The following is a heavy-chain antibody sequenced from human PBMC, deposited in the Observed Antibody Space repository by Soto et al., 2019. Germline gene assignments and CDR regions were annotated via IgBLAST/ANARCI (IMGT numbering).Heavy chain of an antibody. D-gene: IGHD2-2*01. CDR2: IIPILGIA. J-gene: IGHJ4*02. CDR1: GGSFSSYT. CDR3: ARDGPEPEHYFDY. V-gene: IGHV1-69*08. Sequence: QVQLVQSGAEVKKPGSSVKVSCKASGGSFSSYTISWVRQVPGQGLEWMGRIIPILGIANYAQKFQGRVTITADKSTSTAYMELSSLRSEDTAVYYCARDGPEPEHYFDYWGQGTLVTVSS.